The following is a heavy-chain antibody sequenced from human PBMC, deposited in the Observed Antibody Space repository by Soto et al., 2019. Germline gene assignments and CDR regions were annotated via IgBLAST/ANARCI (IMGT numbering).Heavy chain of an antibody. D-gene: IGHD2-15*01. CDR3: ATDPVNCSGGSCYKLTRFYYGMDV. V-gene: IGHV3-7*03. J-gene: IGHJ6*02. Sequence: EVQLVESGGGLVQPGGSLRLSCAASGFTFSSYWMSWVRQAPGKGLEWVANIKQDGSEKYYVDSVKGRFTISRDNAKNSLYLQMKSLRAEDTAVYYCATDPVNCSGGSCYKLTRFYYGMDVWGQGTTVTVSS. CDR2: IKQDGSEK. CDR1: GFTFSSYW.